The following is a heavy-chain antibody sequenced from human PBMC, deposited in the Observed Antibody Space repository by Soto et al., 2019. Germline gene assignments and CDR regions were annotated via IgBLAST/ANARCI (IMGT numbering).Heavy chain of an antibody. CDR1: GFTFRSYA. CDR3: AREVGSYYFDY. Sequence: EVQVVESGGGLVQPGGSLRLSCAASGFTFRSYAMHWVRQAPGKGLEYVSTISRNGGSTYYANSVKGRFTISRDNSKNTLYLQLGSLRVEDVAVYYCAREVGSYYFDYWGQGTLVTVSS. CDR2: ISRNGGST. D-gene: IGHD1-26*01. V-gene: IGHV3-64*01. J-gene: IGHJ4*02.